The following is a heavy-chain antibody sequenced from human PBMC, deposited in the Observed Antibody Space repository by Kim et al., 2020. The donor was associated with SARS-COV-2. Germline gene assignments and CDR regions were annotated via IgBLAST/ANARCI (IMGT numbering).Heavy chain of an antibody. CDR2: IYYSGST. V-gene: IGHV4-39*01. Sequence: SETLSLTCTVSGGSISSSSYYWGWIRQPPGKGLEWIVSIYYSGSTYYNPPLKSRVTISVDTSKNQFSLKLSSVTAADTTVYYCARRRVRGVADYWGQGTLVTVSS. D-gene: IGHD3-10*01. CDR1: GGSISSSSYY. J-gene: IGHJ4*02. CDR3: ARRRVRGVADY.